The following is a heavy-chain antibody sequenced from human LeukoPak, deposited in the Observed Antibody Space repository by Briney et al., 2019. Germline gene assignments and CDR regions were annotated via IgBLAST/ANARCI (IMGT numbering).Heavy chain of an antibody. V-gene: IGHV7-4-1*02. CDR3: ARDQGQMTFDP. CDR2: INTNTGNP. CDR1: GYTLTDYA. J-gene: IGHJ5*02. Sequence: GASVKVSCKASGYTLTDYAMNWVRQASGQGLEWIGWINTNTGNPTYAQGFTGRFVFSLDTSVNTAYLQISSLKAEDTAVYYCARDQGQMTFDPWGQGTLVTVSS.